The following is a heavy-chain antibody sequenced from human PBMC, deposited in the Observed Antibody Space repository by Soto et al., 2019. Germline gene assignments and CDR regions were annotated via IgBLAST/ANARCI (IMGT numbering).Heavy chain of an antibody. CDR2: ISGSGGST. CDR3: AKDIDYYGSGSPPDLDY. D-gene: IGHD3-10*01. V-gene: IGHV3-23*01. J-gene: IGHJ4*02. CDR1: GFTFSSYA. Sequence: EVQLLESGGGLVQPGGSLRLSCAASGFTFSSYAMSWVRQAPGKGLEWVSAISGSGGSTYYADSVKGRFTISRDNSKNTLYLQMNSLRAEDTAVYYCAKDIDYYGSGSPPDLDYWGQGTLVTVSS.